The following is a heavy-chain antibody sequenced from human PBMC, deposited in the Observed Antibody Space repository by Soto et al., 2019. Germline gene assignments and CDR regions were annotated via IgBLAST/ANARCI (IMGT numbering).Heavy chain of an antibody. Sequence: QVQLQESGPGLVKPSQTLSLTCTVSGGSISSGGYYWSWIRQHPGKGLEWIGYIYYSGSTYYNPSLKSRVTISVDMSKKQFSLKLSSVTAADTAVYYCARDSPLNSGRLVDYWGQGTLVTVSS. V-gene: IGHV4-31*03. CDR1: GGSISSGGYY. CDR2: IYYSGST. J-gene: IGHJ4*02. CDR3: ARDSPLNSGRLVDY. D-gene: IGHD1-1*01.